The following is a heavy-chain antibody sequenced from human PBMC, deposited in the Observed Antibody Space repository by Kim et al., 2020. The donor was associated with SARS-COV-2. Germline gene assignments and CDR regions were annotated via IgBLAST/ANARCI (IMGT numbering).Heavy chain of an antibody. Sequence: GGSLRLSCAASGFTFSRYWMSWVRQAPGKGLEWVANIQQDGSETYFVDSVKGRFTISRDDAKNSLYLQMNSLRAEDTAVYFCARDGRATMYSGSYYYFDYWGQGMLVTVSS. CDR3: ARDGRATMYSGSYYYFDY. D-gene: IGHD1-26*01. CDR1: GFTFSRYW. V-gene: IGHV3-7*03. CDR2: IQQDGSET. J-gene: IGHJ4*02.